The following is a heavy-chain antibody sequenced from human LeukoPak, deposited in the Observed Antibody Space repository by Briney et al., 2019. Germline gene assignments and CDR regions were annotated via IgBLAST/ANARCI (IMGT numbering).Heavy chain of an antibody. V-gene: IGHV3-48*03. J-gene: IGHJ6*02. CDR2: ISSSGGTI. Sequence: GSLRLSFASSGFTFSSYEMNLVRQAPGKGLELVSYISSSGGTIYYADSVKGRFTISRDNAKNSLYLQMNSLRAEDTAVYYCARAVLYYYYGMDVWGQGTTVTVSS. CDR1: GFTFSSYE. CDR3: ARAVLYYYYGMDV.